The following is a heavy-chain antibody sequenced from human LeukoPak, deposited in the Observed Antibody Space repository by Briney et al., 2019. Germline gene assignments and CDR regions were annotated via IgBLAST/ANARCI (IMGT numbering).Heavy chain of an antibody. Sequence: GGSLRLSCAASGFTFSNFAMSWARQAPGKGLEWVSAISGSGGSTYYADSVKGRFTISRDNSKNTLYLQMNSLRAEDTAVYYCAVSPPYYYDSSGYHDPFDYWGQGTLVTVSS. D-gene: IGHD3-22*01. CDR1: GFTFSNFA. CDR3: AVSPPYYYDSSGYHDPFDY. J-gene: IGHJ4*02. V-gene: IGHV3-23*01. CDR2: ISGSGGST.